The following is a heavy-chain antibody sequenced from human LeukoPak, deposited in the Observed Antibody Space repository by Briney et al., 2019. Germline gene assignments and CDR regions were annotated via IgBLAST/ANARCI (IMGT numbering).Heavy chain of an antibody. CDR2: TSYIGNI. D-gene: IGHD2-2*01. CDR1: GGPFSNYY. CDR3: ARRGVPSKFYYFDS. V-gene: IGHV4-59*08. Sequence: SETLSLTCTVSGGPFSNYYWTWIRQSPGKGLEWIGSTSYIGNINYSPSLKTRVTISVESSRGQFSLKLSSVTAADTAVYYCARRGVPSKFYYFDSWGQGTLVTVSS. J-gene: IGHJ4*02.